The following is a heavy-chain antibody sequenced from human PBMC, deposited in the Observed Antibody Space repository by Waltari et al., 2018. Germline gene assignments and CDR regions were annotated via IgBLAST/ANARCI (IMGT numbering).Heavy chain of an antibody. CDR2: IYYSVST. D-gene: IGHD6-13*01. CDR1: GGSISSSSYY. J-gene: IGHJ4*02. V-gene: IGHV4-39*01. CDR3: ARRLQQLVRRYFDY. Sequence: QLQLQESGPGLVKPSETLSLTCTVSGGSISSSSYYWGWIRQPPGKGLEWIGSIYYSVSTYYNPSLKSRVTISVDTSKNQFSLKLSSVTAADTAVYYCARRLQQLVRRYFDYWGQGTLVTVSS.